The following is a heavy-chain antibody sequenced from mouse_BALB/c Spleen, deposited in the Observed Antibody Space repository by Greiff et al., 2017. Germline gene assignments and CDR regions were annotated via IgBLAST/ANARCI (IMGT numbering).Heavy chain of an antibody. CDR2: ISSGSSTI. J-gene: IGHJ4*01. D-gene: IGHD2-14*01. Sequence: DVKLVESGGGLVQPGGSRKLSCAASGFTFSSFGMHWVRQAPEKGLEWVAYISSGSSTIYYADTVKGRFTISRDNPKNTLFLQMTSLRSEDTAMYYCASDRYDRSYAMDYWGQGTSVTVSS. CDR3: ASDRYDRSYAMDY. CDR1: GFTFSSFG. V-gene: IGHV5-17*02.